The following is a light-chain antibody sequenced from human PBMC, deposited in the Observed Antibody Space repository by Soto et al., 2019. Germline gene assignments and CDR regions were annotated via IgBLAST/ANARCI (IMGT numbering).Light chain of an antibody. CDR3: TSYTSSRNPV. CDR1: SSDVGGYNY. CDR2: EVI. V-gene: IGLV2-14*01. J-gene: IGLJ1*01. Sequence: QSALTQPASVSGSPGQSITISCTGTSSDVGGYNYVSWYQQHPGKAPKLMIYEVISRPSGVSNRFSGSKSGNTASLTISGLQAEDEADYYCTSYTSSRNPVFGTGTK.